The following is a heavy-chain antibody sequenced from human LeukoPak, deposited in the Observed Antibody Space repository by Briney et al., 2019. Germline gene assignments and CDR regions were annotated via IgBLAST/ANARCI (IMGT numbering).Heavy chain of an antibody. CDR2: IKQDGSEK. CDR3: ARDTRTFDY. V-gene: IGHV3-7*01. CDR1: GFTFSSYR. D-gene: IGHD1-26*01. J-gene: IGHJ4*02. Sequence: GGSLRLSCAASGFTFSSYRMNWVRQAPGKGLEWGANIKQDGSEKYYVDSVKGRFTISRDNAKNSLFLQMNSLRADDTAVYYCARDTRTFDYWGQGTLVTVSS.